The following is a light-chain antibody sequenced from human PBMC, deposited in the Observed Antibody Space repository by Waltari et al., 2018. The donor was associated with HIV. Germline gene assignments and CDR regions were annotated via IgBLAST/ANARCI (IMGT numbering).Light chain of an antibody. CDR2: YDD. CDR3: QVWDSGSDRVV. Sequence: SYVVTQPPSLSVAPGKTASITCGGHTIGDKSVHWSQQKAGQAPVLVIYYDDVRPSGIPERFSTSNSGNTATLTITRVEAGDEADYYCQVWDSGSDRVVFGGGTKLTVL. V-gene: IGLV3-21*04. CDR1: TIGDKS. J-gene: IGLJ2*01.